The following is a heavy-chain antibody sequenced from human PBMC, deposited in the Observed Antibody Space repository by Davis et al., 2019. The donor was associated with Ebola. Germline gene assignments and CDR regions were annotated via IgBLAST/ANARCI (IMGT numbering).Heavy chain of an antibody. D-gene: IGHD4-23*01. Sequence: ASVKVSCKVSGYTLTELSMHWVRQAPGKGLEWMGGFDPEDGETIYAQKFQGRVTMTEDTSTDTAYMELSSLRSEDTAVYYCATDPGGDYGGNSYGYWGQGTLVTVSS. V-gene: IGHV1-24*01. CDR1: GYTLTELS. CDR3: ATDPGGDYGGNSYGY. CDR2: FDPEDGET. J-gene: IGHJ4*02.